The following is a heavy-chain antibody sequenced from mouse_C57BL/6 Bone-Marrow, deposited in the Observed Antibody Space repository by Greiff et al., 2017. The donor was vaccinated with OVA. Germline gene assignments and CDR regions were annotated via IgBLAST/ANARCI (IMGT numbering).Heavy chain of an antibody. CDR2: IYPRSGNT. Sequence: QVQLQQSGAELARPGASVKLSCKASGYTFTSYGISWVKQRTGQGLEWIGEIYPRSGNTYYNEKFKGKATLTADKSSSTAYMELRSLTSEDSAVYFCARGTTVVATGDCDYWGQGTTLTVSS. D-gene: IGHD1-1*01. CDR3: ARGTTVVATGDCDY. CDR1: GYTFTSYG. V-gene: IGHV1-81*01. J-gene: IGHJ2*01.